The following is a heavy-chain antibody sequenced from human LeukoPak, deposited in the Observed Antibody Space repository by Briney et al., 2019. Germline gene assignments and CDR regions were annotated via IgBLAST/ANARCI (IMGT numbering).Heavy chain of an antibody. V-gene: IGHV4-39*01. Sequence: SETLSLTCTVSGGSISSSSYYWGWIRQPPGKGLEWIGSIYYSGSTYYNPSLKSRVTTSVDTSKNQFSLKLSSVTAADTAVYYCARPYSSGWYGIDYWGQGTLVTVSS. CDR1: GGSISSSSYY. CDR3: ARPYSSGWYGIDY. CDR2: IYYSGST. D-gene: IGHD6-19*01. J-gene: IGHJ4*02.